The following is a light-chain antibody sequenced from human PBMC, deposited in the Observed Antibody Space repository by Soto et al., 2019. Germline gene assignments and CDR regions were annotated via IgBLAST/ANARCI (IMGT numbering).Light chain of an antibody. CDR2: AAS. CDR3: LQDYNYPLT. CDR1: QGIRND. J-gene: IGKJ1*01. V-gene: IGKV1-6*01. Sequence: AIQMTQSPSSLSASVGDGVNITCRASQGIRNDLGWYQQKPGKAPRVLINAASSLQTGVPSRFRGSGSGTDFTLAISGLQPEDFATYYCLQDYNYPLTFGQGTKVDIK.